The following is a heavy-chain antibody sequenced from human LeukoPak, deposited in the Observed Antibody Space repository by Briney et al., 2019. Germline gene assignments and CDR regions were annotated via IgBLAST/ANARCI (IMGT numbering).Heavy chain of an antibody. D-gene: IGHD3-10*01. J-gene: IGHJ4*02. V-gene: IGHV3-48*01. CDR1: GFTFSSYS. CDR2: ISSSSSTI. CDR3: ARNPLWFGELLPFDY. Sequence: GGSLRLSCAASGFTFSSYSMNWVRQAPGKGLEWVSYISSSSSTIYYADSVKGRFTISRDNAKNSLYLQMNSLRAEDTAVYYRARNPLWFGELLPFDYWGQGTLVTVSS.